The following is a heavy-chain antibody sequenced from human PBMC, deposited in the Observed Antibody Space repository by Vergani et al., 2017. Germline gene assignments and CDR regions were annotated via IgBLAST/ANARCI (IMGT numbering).Heavy chain of an antibody. V-gene: IGHV1-69*13. CDR1: GNTFSSYA. CDR2: IIPIFGTP. D-gene: IGHD2-2*01. CDR3: AREPGTSTSCSYYYYGMDV. Sequence: QVQLVQSGAEVKRPGSSVKVSCKASGNTFSSYAINWVRQAPGQGLEWMGRIRIIPIFGTPNYAQMFQDRVTITADESTSTAYMELSSLRSEDTAVYYCAREPGTSTSCSYYYYGMDVWGQGTTVTVSS. J-gene: IGHJ6*02.